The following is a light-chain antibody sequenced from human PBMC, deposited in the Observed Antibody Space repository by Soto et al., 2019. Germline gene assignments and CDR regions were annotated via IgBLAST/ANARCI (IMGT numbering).Light chain of an antibody. Sequence: EVVLTQSPATLSLSPGERATLSCRASQSVDSRFLAWCQQKPGQAPMLLLYGAHNRATGIPDRFSGSGSGTDFTLTITSLEPEDFAVYYCKQYGNIPFTFGPGTKVEI. J-gene: IGKJ3*01. CDR3: KQYGNIPFT. CDR2: GAH. V-gene: IGKV3-20*01. CDR1: QSVDSRF.